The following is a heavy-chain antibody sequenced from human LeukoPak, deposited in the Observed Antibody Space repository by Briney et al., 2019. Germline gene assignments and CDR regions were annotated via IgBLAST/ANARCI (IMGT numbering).Heavy chain of an antibody. J-gene: IGHJ4*02. CDR3: ARSSSDTAMVDY. Sequence: ASVKVSCKASGYTFTSYDINWVRQATGQGLEWMGWMNPNSGNTGYAQKFQGRVTMTRDMSTSTVYMELSSLRSEDTAVYYCARSSSDTAMVDYWGQGTLVTVSS. CDR1: GYTFTSYD. CDR2: MNPNSGNT. D-gene: IGHD5-18*01. V-gene: IGHV1-8*02.